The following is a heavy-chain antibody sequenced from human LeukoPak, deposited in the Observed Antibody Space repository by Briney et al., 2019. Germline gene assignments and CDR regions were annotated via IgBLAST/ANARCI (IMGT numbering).Heavy chain of an antibody. V-gene: IGHV4-34*01. D-gene: IGHD4-17*01. CDR1: GGSFSGYY. CDR3: ADFGDYGDY. J-gene: IGHJ4*02. CDR2: INHSGST. Sequence: SETLSLTCAVYGGSFSGYYWSWIRQPPGKGLDWIGEINHSGSTNYNPSLKSRVTISVDTSKNQFSLKLSSVTAADTAVYYCADFGDYGDYWGQGTLVTVSS.